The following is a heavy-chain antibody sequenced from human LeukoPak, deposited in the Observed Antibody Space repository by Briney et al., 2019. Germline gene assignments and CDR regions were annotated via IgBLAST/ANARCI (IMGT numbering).Heavy chain of an antibody. Sequence: GGSLRLSCAASGFTFSSYAMTWVRQAPGKGLERVSAVTDSGDKVFYADSVKGRFTISRDNSKNTLYLQMNSLRAEDTAVYYCAKVVVAATLLFDYWGQGTLVTVSS. V-gene: IGHV3-23*01. J-gene: IGHJ4*02. CDR3: AKVVVAATLLFDY. CDR1: GFTFSSYA. CDR2: VTDSGDKV. D-gene: IGHD2-15*01.